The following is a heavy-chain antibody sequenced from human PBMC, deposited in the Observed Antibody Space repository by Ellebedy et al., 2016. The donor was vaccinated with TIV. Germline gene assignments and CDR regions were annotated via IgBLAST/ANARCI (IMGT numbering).Heavy chain of an antibody. CDR1: GFSFSSYW. D-gene: IGHD4-17*01. V-gene: IGHV3-7*01. CDR3: ATDGSYGDYLSPAHAFEI. Sequence: GGSLRLSCAASGFSFSSYWMTWVRQAPGKGLEWVANIRVDGNEKYYVDSVKGRFTISRDNAKNSLYLEMNSLRAEDTAVYYCATDGSYGDYLSPAHAFEIWGQGTVVAVSS. CDR2: IRVDGNEK. J-gene: IGHJ3*02.